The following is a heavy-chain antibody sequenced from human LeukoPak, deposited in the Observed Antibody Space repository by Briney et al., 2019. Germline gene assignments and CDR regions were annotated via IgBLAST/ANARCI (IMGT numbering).Heavy chain of an antibody. CDR1: GLTFSNYA. CDR3: AKGNGYSYGRYYFDY. Sequence: PGGSLRLSCAASGLTFSNYAMTWVRQAPRKGLEWVSTISGSGGSTYYADSVKGRFTISRDNSKNTLYLQMNSLRAEDTAVYYCAKGNGYSYGRYYFDYWGQGTLVTVSS. V-gene: IGHV3-23*01. CDR2: ISGSGGST. J-gene: IGHJ4*02. D-gene: IGHD5-18*01.